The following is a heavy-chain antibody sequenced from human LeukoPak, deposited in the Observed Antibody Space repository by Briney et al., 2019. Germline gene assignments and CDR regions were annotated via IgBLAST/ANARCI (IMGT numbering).Heavy chain of an antibody. D-gene: IGHD3-10*02. J-gene: IGHJ6*04. CDR2: ISGSGGWT. V-gene: IGHV3-23*01. CDR1: GFTFSSYA. Sequence: PGGSLRLSCAASGFTFSSYAMSWVRQAPGKGLEWVSSISGSGGWTYYADSVKGRFTISRDNSKNTVYLQMNSLRAEDTAVYYCAELGITMIGGVWGKGTTVTISS. CDR3: AELGITMIGGV.